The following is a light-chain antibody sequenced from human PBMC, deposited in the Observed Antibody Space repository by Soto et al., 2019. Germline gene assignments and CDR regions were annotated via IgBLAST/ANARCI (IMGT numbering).Light chain of an antibody. V-gene: IGKV1-27*01. CDR2: AAS. CDR3: QNLDSAAFT. J-gene: IGKJ3*01. CDR1: KDISNY. Sequence: DIQMTQSPPSLSASVGDRVTITCRARKDISNYLARYKQRPGKVPRLLLYAASTLQSGVPSRFSGSGSGTDFTLTISSRLPEDASTYYCQNLDSAAFTFGPGTKVHIK.